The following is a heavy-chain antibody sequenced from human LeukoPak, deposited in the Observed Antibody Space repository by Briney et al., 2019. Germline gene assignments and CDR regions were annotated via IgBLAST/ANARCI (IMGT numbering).Heavy chain of an antibody. D-gene: IGHD3-16*01. CDR1: GFTFSSYS. V-gene: IGHV3-33*08. CDR2: IWYDGSND. CDR3: ASSNA. Sequence: PGGSLRLSCAAPGFTFSSYSMNWVRQAPGKGLEWVAVIWYDGSNDKYADSAKGRFTISRDNSKNILYLQMNSLRVEDTAVYYCASSNAWGQGTLVTVSS. J-gene: IGHJ4*02.